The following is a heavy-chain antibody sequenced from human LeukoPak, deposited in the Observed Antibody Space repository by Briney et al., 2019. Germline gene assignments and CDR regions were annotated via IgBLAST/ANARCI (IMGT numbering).Heavy chain of an antibody. CDR2: IYYSGST. Sequence: SETLSLTCTVSGGSISSYYWSWIRQPPGKGLEWVGYIYYSGSTNYNPSLKSRVTISVDTSKNQFSLKLSSVTAADTAVYYCARGAYYFDYWGQGTLVTVSS. V-gene: IGHV4-59*01. J-gene: IGHJ4*02. CDR1: GGSISSYY. CDR3: ARGAYYFDY.